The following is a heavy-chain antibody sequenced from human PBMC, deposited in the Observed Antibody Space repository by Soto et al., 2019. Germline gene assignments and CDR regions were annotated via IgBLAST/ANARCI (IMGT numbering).Heavy chain of an antibody. V-gene: IGHV3-74*01. Sequence: GGSLRLSCAASGFTFSSYWMHWVRQAPGKGLVWVSRINSDGSSTSYADSVKGRFTISRDNAKNTLYLQMNSLRAEETAVYYCERDWMTKVVTPYGMDVWGQGTTVTVSS. CDR2: INSDGSST. CDR3: ERDWMTKVVTPYGMDV. CDR1: GFTFSSYW. J-gene: IGHJ6*02. D-gene: IGHD4-17*01.